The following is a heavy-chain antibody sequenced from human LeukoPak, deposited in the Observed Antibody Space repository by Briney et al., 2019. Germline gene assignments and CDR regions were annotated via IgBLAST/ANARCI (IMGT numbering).Heavy chain of an antibody. D-gene: IGHD6-19*01. V-gene: IGHV3-9*02. Sequence: GGSLRLSCAASGFISGDYAMHWVRQGPGKGLQWVSGISWDSGNIGYADSVRGRFTISRDNAKNSLYLQMNRLKTEDTALYFCVKSSGIAVAGTWGYYFDYWGQGTLVTVSS. J-gene: IGHJ4*02. CDR3: VKSSGIAVAGTWGYYFDY. CDR1: GFISGDYA. CDR2: ISWDSGNI.